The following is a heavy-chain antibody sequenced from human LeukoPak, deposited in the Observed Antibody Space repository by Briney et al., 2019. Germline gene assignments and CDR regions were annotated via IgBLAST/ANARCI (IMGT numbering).Heavy chain of an antibody. Sequence: GGSLRLSCAASGFTFSRYWMSWVRQAPGKGLEWVANIKQDGSQKSYVDSVKGRFTISRDNANNLLYLQMNSLRAEDTAVYYCARGPTYGQAFDYWGQGTLVTVSS. J-gene: IGHJ4*02. V-gene: IGHV3-7*01. CDR1: GFTFSRYW. CDR2: IKQDGSQK. CDR3: ARGPTYGQAFDY. D-gene: IGHD3-10*01.